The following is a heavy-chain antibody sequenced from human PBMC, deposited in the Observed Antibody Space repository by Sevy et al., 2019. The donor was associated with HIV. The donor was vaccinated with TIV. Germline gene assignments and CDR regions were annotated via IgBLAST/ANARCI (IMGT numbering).Heavy chain of an antibody. D-gene: IGHD3-3*01. CDR1: GFTFSSYA. J-gene: IGHJ6*02. V-gene: IGHV3-30-3*01. CDR2: ISYDGSNK. CDR3: ARGFLAYYYYGMDV. Sequence: GGSLRLSCAASGFTFSSYAMHWVRQAPGKGLEWVAVISYDGSNKYYADSVKGRFTISRDNSKNTLYLQMNSLRAEDTAVYYCARGFLAYYYYGMDVWVQGTTVTVSS.